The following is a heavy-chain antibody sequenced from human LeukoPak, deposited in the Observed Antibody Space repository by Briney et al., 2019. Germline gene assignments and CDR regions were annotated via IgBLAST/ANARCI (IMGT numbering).Heavy chain of an antibody. V-gene: IGHV3-30*18. J-gene: IGHJ4*02. D-gene: IGHD6-13*01. Sequence: EGSLRLSCAAPGFTFSNYGMHWVRQAPGKGLEWVAVISFDGNLRYYTDSVKGRFTISRDNSRNTLFLQMNSLRPEDTALYYCAKEGTVQISTWYDNWGQGTLVTVSS. CDR3: AKEGTVQISTWYDN. CDR2: ISFDGNLR. CDR1: GFTFSNYG.